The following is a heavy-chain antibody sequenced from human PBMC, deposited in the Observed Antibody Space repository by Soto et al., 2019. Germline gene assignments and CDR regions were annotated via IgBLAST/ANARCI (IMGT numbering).Heavy chain of an antibody. CDR1: GYTFTSYG. CDR2: ISAYNGNA. J-gene: IGHJ6*03. CDR3: ARDGAPGAYFCSSTSCYLHYYYMDV. Sequence: QVQLVQSGAEVKKPGASVKVSCKASGYTFTSYGISWVRQAPGQGLEWMGWISAYNGNANYAQKLQGRVTMTTDTSTSTAYMELRSLRSDDTAVYYCARDGAPGAYFCSSTSCYLHYYYMDVWGKGTTVTVSS. V-gene: IGHV1-18*01. D-gene: IGHD2-2*01.